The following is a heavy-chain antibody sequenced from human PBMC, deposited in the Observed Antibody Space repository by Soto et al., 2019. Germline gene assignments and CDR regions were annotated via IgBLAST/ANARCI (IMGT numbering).Heavy chain of an antibody. CDR3: ARRYGRNFDY. Sequence: SETLSLTCTVSGGSISSYYWSWIRQPPGKGLEWIGYIYYSGSTNYDPSLKSRVTISVDTSKNQFSLKLSSVTAADTAVYYCARRYGRNFDYWGQGTLVTVSS. CDR1: GGSISSYY. J-gene: IGHJ4*02. D-gene: IGHD1-20*01. CDR2: IYYSGST. V-gene: IGHV4-59*01.